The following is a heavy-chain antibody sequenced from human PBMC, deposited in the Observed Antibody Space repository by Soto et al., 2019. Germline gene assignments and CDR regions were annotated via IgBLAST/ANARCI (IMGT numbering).Heavy chain of an antibody. CDR3: ATNYGSGSTHFDY. CDR1: ADTFNFYT. D-gene: IGHD3-10*01. Sequence: QVQLVQSGAEVKKPGSPGRVSCTASADTFNFYTISWVRQVPGQGPEWMGRNIPMLGMSNYAQKFQGRVTIMADKSTSTVYMNLSGLTSVDTAVYYCATNYGSGSTHFDYWGQGTLVTVSS. J-gene: IGHJ4*02. CDR2: NIPMLGMS. V-gene: IGHV1-69*02.